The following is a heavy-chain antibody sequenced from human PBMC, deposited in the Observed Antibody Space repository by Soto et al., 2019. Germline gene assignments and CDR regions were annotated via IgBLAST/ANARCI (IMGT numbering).Heavy chain of an antibody. J-gene: IGHJ6*03. D-gene: IGHD2-15*01. CDR1: GGSISSYY. CDR2: IYYSGST. V-gene: IGHV4-59*08. CDR3: ARLGYCSGGSCYKGYYYYYYMDV. Sequence: SETLSLTCTVSGGSISSYYWSWIRQPPGKGLEWIGYIYYSGSTNYNPSLKSRVTISVDTSKNQFSLKLSSVTAADTAVYYCARLGYCSGGSCYKGYYYYYYMDVWGKGTTVTVSS.